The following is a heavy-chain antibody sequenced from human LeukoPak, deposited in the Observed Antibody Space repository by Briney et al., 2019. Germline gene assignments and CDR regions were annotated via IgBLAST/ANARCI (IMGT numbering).Heavy chain of an antibody. CDR1: GFVFSDYY. Sequence: PGGSLRLSCAASGFVFSDYYMSWIRQAPGKGLEWVSYISSSGSTMYYTDSVKGRFTISRDNSKNTLYLQMNSLRAEDTAVYYCAKGKYSGYDIDYWGQGTLVTVSS. CDR3: AKGKYSGYDIDY. D-gene: IGHD5-12*01. CDR2: ISSSGSTM. J-gene: IGHJ4*02. V-gene: IGHV3-11*01.